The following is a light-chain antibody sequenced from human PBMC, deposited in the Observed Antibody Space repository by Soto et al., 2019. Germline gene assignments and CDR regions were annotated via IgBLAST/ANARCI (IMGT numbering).Light chain of an antibody. V-gene: IGKV3-20*01. CDR2: AAS. Sequence: EVVLTQSPATLSLSPGERATLSCRARQSVSNNLVWYQQKPGQAPRLLIYAASSRATGIPDRLSGSGSGTDFTLTITRLEPEDFAVYYCQQYGSSSWTFGQGTKVDIK. CDR1: QSVSNN. J-gene: IGKJ1*01. CDR3: QQYGSSSWT.